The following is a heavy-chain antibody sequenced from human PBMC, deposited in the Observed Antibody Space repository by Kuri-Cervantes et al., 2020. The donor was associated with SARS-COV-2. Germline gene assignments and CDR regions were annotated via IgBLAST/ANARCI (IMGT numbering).Heavy chain of an antibody. CDR3: ARETVRFHYSYYYYMDV. V-gene: IGHV3-30-3*01. J-gene: IGHJ6*03. CDR2: ISYDGSNK. CDR1: GFTFSSYA. D-gene: IGHD3-3*01. Sequence: GGSLRLSCAASGFTFSSYAMHWVRQAPGKGLEWVAVISYDGSNKYYADSVKGRFTISRDNTKNTLYLQMHSLTAEDTAVYYCARETVRFHYSYYYYMDVWGKGTTVTVSS.